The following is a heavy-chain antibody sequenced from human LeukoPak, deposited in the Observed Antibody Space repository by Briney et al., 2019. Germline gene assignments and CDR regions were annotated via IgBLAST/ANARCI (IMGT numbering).Heavy chain of an antibody. D-gene: IGHD3-22*01. J-gene: IGHJ4*02. CDR3: ARVSDSSGNFDY. Sequence: SVKVSCKASGGTFSSYTISWVRQAPGQGLEWMGRIIPILGIANYAQKFQGRVTITADKSTSTAYMELSSLRSEDTAVYYCARVSDSSGNFDYWAREPWSPSPQ. V-gene: IGHV1-69*02. CDR1: GGTFSSYT. CDR2: IIPILGIA.